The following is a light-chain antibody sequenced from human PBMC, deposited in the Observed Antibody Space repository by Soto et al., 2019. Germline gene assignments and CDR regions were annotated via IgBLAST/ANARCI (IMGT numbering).Light chain of an antibody. J-gene: IGLJ1*01. V-gene: IGLV1-51*01. CDR2: DNN. CDR3: VKLDICLIGF. Sequence: QSVLTQPPSVSSAPGQKVTISCSGSSSNIGNNYVSWYQQLPVTAPKLLIYDNNKRPSGIPYRFSGSKCGTSATLGINGLQTGGEADYYSVKLDICLIGFFGTGRKVTVL. CDR1: SSNIGNNY.